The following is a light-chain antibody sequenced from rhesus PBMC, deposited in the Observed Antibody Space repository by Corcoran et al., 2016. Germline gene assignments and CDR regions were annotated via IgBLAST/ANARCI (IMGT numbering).Light chain of an antibody. CDR1: QGIRSY. J-gene: IGKJ3*01. Sequence: DIQMTQSPSSLSASVGDTVTITCRASQGIRSYVNWVQKKPGKAPKLVIYAASSLQSGVPSRFSGSGPVTAFTLTSNSLQPEEFAAYSCQQHNSPPCTFGPGTKLDIK. CDR2: AAS. V-gene: IGKV1-28*03. CDR3: QQHNSPPCT.